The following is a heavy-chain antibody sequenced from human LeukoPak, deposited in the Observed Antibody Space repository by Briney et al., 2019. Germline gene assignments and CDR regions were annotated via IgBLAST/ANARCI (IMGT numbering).Heavy chain of an antibody. CDR1: GGSISSGDYY. Sequence: PSQTLSLACTVSGGSISSGDYYWSWIRQPPGKGLEWIGYIYYSGSTNYNPSLKSRVTISVDTSKNQFSLKLSSVTAADTAVYYCATIPIGNLKGYWGQGTLVTVSS. V-gene: IGHV4-61*08. J-gene: IGHJ4*02. CDR2: IYYSGST. CDR3: ATIPIGNLKGY.